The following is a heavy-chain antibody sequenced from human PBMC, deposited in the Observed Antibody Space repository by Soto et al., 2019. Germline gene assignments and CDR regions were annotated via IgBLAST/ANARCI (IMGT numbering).Heavy chain of an antibody. Sequence: DVQLVESGGVLVQPGGSLSSSCEASGFTLTNNWMNWVRQAPEKGLVWVARVDNEGIYTSYADSVKGRFTISRDNAKNTLYLQMNDLRVEDTAVYYCGSVFEYWGQGSLVTVSS. CDR1: GFTLTNNW. J-gene: IGHJ4*02. CDR3: GSVFEY. CDR2: VDNEGIYT. V-gene: IGHV3-74*01.